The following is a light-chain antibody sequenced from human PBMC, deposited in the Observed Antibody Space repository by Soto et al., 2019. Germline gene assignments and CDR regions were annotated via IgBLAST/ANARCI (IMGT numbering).Light chain of an antibody. CDR2: DVS. CDR1: ASDVGSHYT. J-gene: IGLJ2*01. V-gene: IGLV2-14*01. CDR3: SSYRSRSTPVV. Sequence: QSVLTQPASVSGSPGQSITIPCTGTASDVGSHYTVSWYQQYPGKAPKLIICDVSDRPSGVSYRFSGSKSGITASLTISGLQAEDEADYYCSSYRSRSTPVVFGGGTKLTVL.